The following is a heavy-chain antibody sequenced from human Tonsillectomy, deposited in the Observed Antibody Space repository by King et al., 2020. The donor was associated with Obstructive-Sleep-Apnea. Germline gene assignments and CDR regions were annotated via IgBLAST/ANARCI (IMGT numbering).Heavy chain of an antibody. CDR3: ANDLRAGFDY. J-gene: IGHJ4*02. CDR2: INPSGGAT. CDR1: GYTFTNYY. Sequence: VQLVESGAEVKKPGASVKVSCKASGYTFTNYYMHWVRQAPGRGLEWMGIINPSGGATSYAQKFQGRVTMTRDTSTSTVYMELTSLRSEDTAVYYCANDLRAGFDYWGQGTLVTVSS. V-gene: IGHV1-46*01. D-gene: IGHD5/OR15-5a*01.